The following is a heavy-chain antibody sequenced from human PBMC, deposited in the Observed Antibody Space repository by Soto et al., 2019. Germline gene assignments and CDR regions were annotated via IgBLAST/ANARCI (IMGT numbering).Heavy chain of an antibody. J-gene: IGHJ4*02. D-gene: IGHD3-16*01. CDR2: ISYDGSNK. Sequence: PXGSLRLSCAASGFTFSSYAMHWVRQAPGKGLEWVAVISYDGSNKYYADSVKGRFTISRDNSKNTLYLQMKSLRAEDTAVYYCARGQITEVGDYFDYWGQGTLVTVSS. CDR1: GFTFSSYA. V-gene: IGHV3-30-3*01. CDR3: ARGQITEVGDYFDY.